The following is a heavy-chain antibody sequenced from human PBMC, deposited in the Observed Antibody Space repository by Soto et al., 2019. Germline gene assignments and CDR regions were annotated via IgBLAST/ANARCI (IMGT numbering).Heavy chain of an antibody. D-gene: IGHD2-21*02. V-gene: IGHV3-21*01. CDR2: ISSSSSYI. J-gene: IGHJ1*01. CDR1: GFTSSSYS. CDR3: ARDGGDAEYFRH. Sequence: EVQLVESGGGLVKPGGSLRLSCAASGFTSSSYSMNWVRQAPGKGLEWVSSISSSSSYIYYADSVKGRFTISSDNAKNSLYLQMNSLRAEDTAVYYCARDGGDAEYFRHWGQGTLVTVSS.